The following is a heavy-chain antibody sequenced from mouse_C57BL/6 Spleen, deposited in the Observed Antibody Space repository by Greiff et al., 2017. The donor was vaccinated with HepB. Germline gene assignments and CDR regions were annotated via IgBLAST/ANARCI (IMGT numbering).Heavy chain of an antibody. J-gene: IGHJ3*01. CDR1: GFTFSDYG. CDR3: AKDGFLAWFAY. V-gene: IGHV5-17*01. Sequence: VQLKESGGGLVKPGGSLKLSCAASGFTFSDYGMHWVRQAPEKGLEWVAYISSGSSTIYYADTVKGRFTISRDNAKNTLFLQLTSLRSEETAMYYWAKDGFLAWFAYWGQGTLVTVSA. CDR2: ISSGSSTI.